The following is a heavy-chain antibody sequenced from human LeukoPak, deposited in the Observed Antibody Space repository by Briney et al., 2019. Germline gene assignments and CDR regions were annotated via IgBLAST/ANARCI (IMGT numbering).Heavy chain of an antibody. CDR2: ISSNSDAI. J-gene: IGHJ4*02. D-gene: IGHD4-17*01. V-gene: IGHV3-48*01. CDR1: GFTFSRYS. CDR3: ARERYGDYEIDY. Sequence: GGSLRLSCAASGFTFSRYSMNWVRQAPGKGPEWVSYISSNSDAIDYADSVKGRFTISRDNGKNSLSLQMNSLRAEDTAVYYCARERYGDYEIDYWGQGTLVTVSS.